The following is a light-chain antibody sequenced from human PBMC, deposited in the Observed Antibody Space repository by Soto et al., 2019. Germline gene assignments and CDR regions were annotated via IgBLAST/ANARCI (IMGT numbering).Light chain of an antibody. CDR1: SSAVGGFDH. Sequence: ALTQPASVSGSPGQSITISCTGASSAVGGFDHVSWYQQHPGKVPRLLIYDVSSRPSGVSDRFSGSKSGNTASLTISGLQAEDEADYYCNSFTTTNTYVFGTGTKVTVL. CDR2: DVS. J-gene: IGLJ1*01. CDR3: NSFTTTNTYV. V-gene: IGLV2-14*03.